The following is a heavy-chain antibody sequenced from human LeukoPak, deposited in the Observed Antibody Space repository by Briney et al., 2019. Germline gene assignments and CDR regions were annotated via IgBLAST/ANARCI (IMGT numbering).Heavy chain of an antibody. V-gene: IGHV1-2*02. CDR1: GYTFTGYY. D-gene: IGHD3-9*01. CDR2: INPNSGGT. CDR3: ARGAWYFDWLLGGFGY. Sequence: ASVKVSCKASGYTFTGYYMHWVRQAPGQGLEWMGWINPNSGGTNYAQKFQGRVTMTRDTSISTAYMELSRLRSDDTAVYYCARGAWYFDWLLGGFGYWGQGTLVTVSS. J-gene: IGHJ4*02.